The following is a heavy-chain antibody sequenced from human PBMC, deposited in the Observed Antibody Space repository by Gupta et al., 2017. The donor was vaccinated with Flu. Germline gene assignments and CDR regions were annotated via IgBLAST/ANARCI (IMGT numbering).Heavy chain of an antibody. CDR2: ISSSSSYI. CDR3: ARCGGSCYIHGMDV. J-gene: IGHJ6*02. Sequence: SSYSMNWVRQAPGKGLEWVSSISSSSSYIYYADSVKGRFTISRDNAKNSLYLQMNSLRAEDTAVYYCARCGGSCYIHGMDVWGQGTTVTVSS. V-gene: IGHV3-21*01. CDR1: SSYS. D-gene: IGHD2-15*01.